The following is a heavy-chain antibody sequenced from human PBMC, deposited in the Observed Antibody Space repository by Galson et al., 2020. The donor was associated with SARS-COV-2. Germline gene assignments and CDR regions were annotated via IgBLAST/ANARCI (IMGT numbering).Heavy chain of an antibody. CDR3: AKDLLIIDYDSSVP. CDR1: GFTFSSYG. J-gene: IGHJ5*02. V-gene: IGHV3-30*18. D-gene: IGHD3-22*01. Sequence: GGSLRLSCAASGFTFSSYGMHWVRQAPGKGLEWVAVISYDGSNKYYADSVKGRFTISRDNSKNTLYLQMNSLRAEDTAVYYCAKDLLIIDYDSSVPWGQGTLVTVSS. CDR2: ISYDGSNK.